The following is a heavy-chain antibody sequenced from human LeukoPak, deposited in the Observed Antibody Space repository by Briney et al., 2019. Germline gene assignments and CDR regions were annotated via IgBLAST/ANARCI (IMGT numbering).Heavy chain of an antibody. J-gene: IGHJ4*02. V-gene: IGHV4-30-2*01. Sequence: PSQTLSLTCTVSGGSISSGGYYWSWIRRPPGKGLEWIGYIYHSGSTYYNPSLKSRVTISVDRSKNQFSLKLSSVTAADTAVYYCARFDNDFWSGYFSPYFDYWGQGTLVTVSS. CDR3: ARFDNDFWSGYFSPYFDY. D-gene: IGHD3-3*01. CDR2: IYHSGST. CDR1: GGSISSGGYY.